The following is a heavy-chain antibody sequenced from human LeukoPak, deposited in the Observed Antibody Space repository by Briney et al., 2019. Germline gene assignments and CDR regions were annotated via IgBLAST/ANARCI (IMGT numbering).Heavy chain of an antibody. Sequence: SVKVSCKASGGTFSSYTISWVRQAPGQGLEWMGRITPILGIANYAQKFQGRVTITADKSTSTAYMELSSLRSEDTAVYYCARDLRGGTNYFDYWGQGTLVTVSS. D-gene: IGHD3-10*01. V-gene: IGHV1-69*04. CDR2: ITPILGIA. CDR1: GGTFSSYT. CDR3: ARDLRGGTNYFDY. J-gene: IGHJ4*02.